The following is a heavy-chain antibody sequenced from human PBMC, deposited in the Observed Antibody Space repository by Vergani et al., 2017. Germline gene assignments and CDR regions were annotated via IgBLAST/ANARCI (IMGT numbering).Heavy chain of an antibody. J-gene: IGHJ1*01. Sequence: QVQLQQWGAGLLKPSETLSLTCAVYGGSFSGYYWSWIRQPPGKGLEWIGEINQSGSTNYNPSLKSRVTISVDTSKNQFSLKLSSVTAADTAVYYCARAYCSSTSCYLYFQHWGQGTLVTVSS. CDR2: INQSGST. CDR3: ARAYCSSTSCYLYFQH. CDR1: GGSFSGYY. V-gene: IGHV4-34*01. D-gene: IGHD2-2*01.